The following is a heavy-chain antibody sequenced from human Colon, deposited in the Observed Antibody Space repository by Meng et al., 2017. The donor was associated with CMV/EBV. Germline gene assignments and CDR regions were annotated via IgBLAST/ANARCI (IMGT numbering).Heavy chain of an antibody. CDR3: ARGIAIQAAGVSFDH. D-gene: IGHD6-13*01. CDR1: GASVNNGSYY. CDR2: ISYSGNT. Sequence: SETLSLTCSVSGASVNNGSYYWTWIRQPPGKGLEWIGYISYSGNTNYNPSLRSRVSISMDTSRNQFSLRLNSVTAADTANYYCARGIAIQAAGVSFDHWGQGTLVTVSS. V-gene: IGHV4-61*01. J-gene: IGHJ4*02.